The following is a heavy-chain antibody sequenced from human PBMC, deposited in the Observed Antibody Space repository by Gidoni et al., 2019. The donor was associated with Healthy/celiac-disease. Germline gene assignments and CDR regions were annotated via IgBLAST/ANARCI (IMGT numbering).Heavy chain of an antibody. V-gene: IGHV4-61*01. CDR2: IYYCGST. J-gene: IGHJ3*02. D-gene: IGHD4-17*01. Sequence: QVQLQESGPGLVTPSETLSLPCTVSGGSVSSGSYYWSWIRQPPGKGLEWSGYIYYCGSTNYNPSLKSRVTISVDTSKNQFSLKLSSVTAADTAVYYCARELYGEGAFDIWGQGTMVTVSS. CDR1: GGSVSSGSYY. CDR3: ARELYGEGAFDI.